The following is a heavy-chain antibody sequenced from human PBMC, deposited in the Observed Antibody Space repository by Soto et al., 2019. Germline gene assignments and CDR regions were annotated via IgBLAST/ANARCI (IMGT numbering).Heavy chain of an antibody. D-gene: IGHD6-13*01. CDR1: VDSITTYY. CDR3: ARYSNNGVQTEGMDV. V-gene: IGHV4-4*07. Sequence: AETLSLTCTVSVDSITTYYWSWIRQPAGKGLEWIGRIDASGNTNYNPSLNSRVTMSIDTSKKQFSLKLTSVTAADTAIYYCARYSNNGVQTEGMDVWGQGTTVTVSS. J-gene: IGHJ6*02. CDR2: IDASGNT.